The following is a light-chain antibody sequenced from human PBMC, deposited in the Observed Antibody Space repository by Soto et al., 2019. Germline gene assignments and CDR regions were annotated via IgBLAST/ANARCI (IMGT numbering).Light chain of an antibody. CDR1: QSVKNTY. Sequence: ELVLTQSPGTLSLSPGERATLSCRASQSVKNTYLAWYQKKPGQAPRLLIYGASSRATGIPDRFSGSGSGTGFTLTISRLEAEDFAVYYCQHYGSSPANTFGQGTKLEIK. V-gene: IGKV3-20*01. J-gene: IGKJ2*01. CDR3: QHYGSSPANT. CDR2: GAS.